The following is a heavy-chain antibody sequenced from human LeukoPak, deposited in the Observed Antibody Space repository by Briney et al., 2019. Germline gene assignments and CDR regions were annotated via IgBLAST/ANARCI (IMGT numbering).Heavy chain of an antibody. D-gene: IGHD3-22*01. Sequence: PGRSLRLSCAASGFTVSSYGMHWVRQAPGKGLEWVAVIWYDGSNKYYADSVKGRFTISRDNSKNTLYLQMNSLRAEDTAVYYCARDRDSSGYVTDYYFDYWGQGTLVTVSS. CDR1: GFTVSSYG. V-gene: IGHV3-33*01. CDR3: ARDRDSSGYVTDYYFDY. CDR2: IWYDGSNK. J-gene: IGHJ4*02.